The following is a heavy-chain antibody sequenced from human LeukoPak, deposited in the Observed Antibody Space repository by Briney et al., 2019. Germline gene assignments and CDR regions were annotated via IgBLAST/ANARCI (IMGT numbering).Heavy chain of an antibody. D-gene: IGHD6-13*01. CDR2: IIPIFGTA. CDR1: GGTFSSYA. J-gene: IGHJ4*02. Sequence: SVKASCKASGGTFSSYAISWVRQAPGQGLEWMGRIIPIFGTANYAQKFQGRVTITTDESTSTAYMELSSLRSEDTAVYYCARDLPSSWRFDYWGQGTLVTVSS. V-gene: IGHV1-69*05. CDR3: ARDLPSSWRFDY.